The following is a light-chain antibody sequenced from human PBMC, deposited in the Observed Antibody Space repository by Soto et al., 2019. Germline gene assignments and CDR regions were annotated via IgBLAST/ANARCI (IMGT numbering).Light chain of an antibody. Sequence: EVVLTQSPATLSLSPGEGATLSCRASQSVSTFVAGYQQKPGQAPRLLIYDASNRSIGIPAMFIGIGSEIDFSLTGSSLVPVDFAVYYCQQRIKLLTFVVGSKVDIK. CDR1: QSVSTF. V-gene: IGKV3-11*01. J-gene: IGKJ4*01. CDR3: QQRIKLLT. CDR2: DAS.